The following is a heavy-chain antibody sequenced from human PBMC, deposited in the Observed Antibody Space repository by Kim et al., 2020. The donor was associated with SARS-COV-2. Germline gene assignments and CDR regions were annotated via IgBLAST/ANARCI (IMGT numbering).Heavy chain of an antibody. D-gene: IGHD3-22*01. CDR2: IYYSGST. V-gene: IGHV4-39*01. Sequence: SETLSLTCTVSGGSISSSSYYWGWIRQPPGKGLEWIGSIYYSGSTYYNPSLKSRVTISVDTSKNQFSLKRSSVTAADTAVYYCARHLRAITMIGVVPQNYFDYWGQGTLVTVSS. CDR3: ARHLRAITMIGVVPQNYFDY. J-gene: IGHJ4*02. CDR1: GGSISSSSYY.